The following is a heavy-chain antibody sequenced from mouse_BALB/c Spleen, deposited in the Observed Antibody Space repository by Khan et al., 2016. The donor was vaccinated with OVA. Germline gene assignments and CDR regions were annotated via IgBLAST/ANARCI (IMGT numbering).Heavy chain of an antibody. J-gene: IGHJ4*01. D-gene: IGHD2-4*01. CDR1: GFSLTGYG. Sequence: VQLQESGPGLVAPSQSLSITCTVSGFSLTGYGVNWVRQPPGKGLEWLGMIWGDGSTDYNSALNSRLSISKDNSKSQVFLKMNSLHTDDTARYYCAREIYYDYAYYYAMDYWGQGTSVTVSS. CDR2: IWGDGST. V-gene: IGHV2-6-7*01. CDR3: AREIYYDYAYYYAMDY.